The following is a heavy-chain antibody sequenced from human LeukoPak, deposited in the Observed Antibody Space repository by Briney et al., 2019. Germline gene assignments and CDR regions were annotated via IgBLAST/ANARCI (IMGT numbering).Heavy chain of an antibody. Sequence: ASVKVSCKASGYTFTSYGITWVRQAPGQGLEWMAWISAYNGKTNYAQRFQGRVTMTTDTSTSTAYMELRSLRSDDTAVHYCARGGPDYGDYINFDYWGQGTLVTVSS. CDR2: ISAYNGKT. CDR3: ARGGPDYGDYINFDY. J-gene: IGHJ4*02. D-gene: IGHD4-17*01. V-gene: IGHV1-18*01. CDR1: GYTFTSYG.